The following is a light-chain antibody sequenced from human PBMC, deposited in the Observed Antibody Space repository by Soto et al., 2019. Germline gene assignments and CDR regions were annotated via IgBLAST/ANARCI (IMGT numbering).Light chain of an antibody. J-gene: IGKJ1*01. V-gene: IGKV1-5*01. CDR1: QSIGSW. CDR2: DAS. Sequence: DIQMTQSPSTLSASVGDRVTITWRASQSIGSWLAWYQQKPGKAPKLLIYDASSLKSGVPSRFSGSGSGTEFTLTISSLQPDDFATYYCQQYNSYSETCGQGTKVDIK. CDR3: QQYNSYSET.